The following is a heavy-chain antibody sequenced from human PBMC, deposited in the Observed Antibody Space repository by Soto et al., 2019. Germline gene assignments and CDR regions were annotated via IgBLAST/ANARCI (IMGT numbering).Heavy chain of an antibody. J-gene: IGHJ1*01. D-gene: IGHD5-18*01. CDR3: AKTRGYSFVGAEYFQD. Sequence: EVQLLESGGGLLQPGGSLRLSCAASGFTFSNYALTWVRQAPGKGLEWVSSLSGSGYNTYYADSVKGRFTISRDNSKNMLFLQMNSLRVEDTAVYYCAKTRGYSFVGAEYFQDWGQGTPVTVSS. V-gene: IGHV3-23*01. CDR2: LSGSGYNT. CDR1: GFTFSNYA.